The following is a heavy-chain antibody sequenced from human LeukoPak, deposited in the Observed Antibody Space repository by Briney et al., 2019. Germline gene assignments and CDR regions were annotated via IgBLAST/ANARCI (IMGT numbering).Heavy chain of an antibody. CDR2: INWNGGST. D-gene: IGHD1-26*01. CDR3: ARLYSGYYYYYMDV. Sequence: PGGSLRLSCAASGFTFSSYEMNWVRQAPGKGLEWVSGINWNGGSTGYADSVKGRFTISRDNAKNSLYLQMNSLRAEDTALYHCARLYSGYYYYYMDVWGKGTTVTISS. CDR1: GFTFSSYE. J-gene: IGHJ6*03. V-gene: IGHV3-20*01.